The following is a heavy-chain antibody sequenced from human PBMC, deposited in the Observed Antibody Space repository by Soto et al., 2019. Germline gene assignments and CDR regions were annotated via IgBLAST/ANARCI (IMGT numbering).Heavy chain of an antibody. Sequence: GGSLRLSCAASGFTFSSYSMNWVRQAPGKGLEWVSSISSSSSYIYYADSVKGRFTISRDNAKNSLYLQMNSLRAEDTAVYYCARDPIVVVPAPGWFDPWGQGTLVTVSS. V-gene: IGHV3-21*01. J-gene: IGHJ5*02. CDR3: ARDPIVVVPAPGWFDP. CDR2: ISSSSSYI. CDR1: GFTFSSYS. D-gene: IGHD2-2*01.